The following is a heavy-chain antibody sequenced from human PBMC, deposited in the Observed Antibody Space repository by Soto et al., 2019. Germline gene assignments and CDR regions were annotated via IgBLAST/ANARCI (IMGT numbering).Heavy chain of an antibody. J-gene: IGHJ6*02. CDR2: ISGSGGST. Sequence: GGSLRLSCVASGFTFSSYAMSWVRQAPGKGLEWVSAISGSGGSTYYADSVKGRFTISRDNSKNTLYLQMNSLRAEDTAVYYCAKDFWSGYYIYYGMDVWGQGTTVTVSS. CDR1: GFTFSSYA. V-gene: IGHV3-23*01. D-gene: IGHD3-3*01. CDR3: AKDFWSGYYIYYGMDV.